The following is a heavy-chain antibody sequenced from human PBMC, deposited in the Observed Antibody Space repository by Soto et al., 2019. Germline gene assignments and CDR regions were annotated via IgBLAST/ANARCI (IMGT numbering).Heavy chain of an antibody. V-gene: IGHV1-8*01. Sequence: ASVKVSCKASGYTFTNYDIHWVRQATGQGLEWMGWMNPDSGNTGQSKQFQGRVTMTRDTSISTAYMEMSSLRSEDTAVYYCARGRFRRTWLDPWGQGTLVTVSS. J-gene: IGHJ5*02. CDR1: GYTFTNYD. D-gene: IGHD3-16*01. CDR2: MNPDSGNT. CDR3: ARGRFRRTWLDP.